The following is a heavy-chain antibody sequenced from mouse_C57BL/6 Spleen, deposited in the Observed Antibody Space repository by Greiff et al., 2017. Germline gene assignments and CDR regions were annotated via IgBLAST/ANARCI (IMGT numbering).Heavy chain of an antibody. V-gene: IGHV1-55*01. CDR3: ARWDGYDGNFGY. CDR2: IYPGSGST. Sequence: VQLQQPGAELVKPGASVKMSCKASGYTFTSYWITWVKQRPGQGLEWIGDIYPGSGSTNYNEKFKSKATLTVDTSSSTAYMQLSSLTSEDSAVYYCARWDGYDGNFGYWGQGTTLTVSS. J-gene: IGHJ2*01. D-gene: IGHD2-2*01. CDR1: GYTFTSYW.